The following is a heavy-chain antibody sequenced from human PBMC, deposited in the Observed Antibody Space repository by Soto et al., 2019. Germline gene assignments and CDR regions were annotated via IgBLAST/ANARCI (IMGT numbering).Heavy chain of an antibody. CDR2: IYSGGNT. D-gene: IGHD2-15*01. CDR3: TRAGYYCSGGSCYYYYDMDV. CDR1: GFTFSSYT. J-gene: IGHJ6*02. Sequence: GGSLRLSCAASGFTFSSYTMNWVRQAPGKGLEWVSVIYSGGNTYYADSVKGRFTISRDNSKNTLYLQMNSLRAEDTAVYYCTRAGYYCSGGSCYYYYDMDVWGQGTTVT. V-gene: IGHV3-66*01.